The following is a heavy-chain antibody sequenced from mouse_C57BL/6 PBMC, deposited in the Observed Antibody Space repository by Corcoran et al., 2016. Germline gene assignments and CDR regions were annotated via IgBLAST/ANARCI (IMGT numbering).Heavy chain of an antibody. CDR3: VRDSNWYFDV. CDR2: INTYSGVP. CDR1: GYTFTTYG. Sequence: QIQLVQSGPELKKPGETVKISCKASGYTFTTYGMSWGKQAPGKDLKWMGWINTYSGVPTYADDFKGRFAFSLETSASTAYLQINNLKNENTATYFCVRDSNWYFDVWGTGTTVTVSS. V-gene: IGHV9-3*01. J-gene: IGHJ1*03.